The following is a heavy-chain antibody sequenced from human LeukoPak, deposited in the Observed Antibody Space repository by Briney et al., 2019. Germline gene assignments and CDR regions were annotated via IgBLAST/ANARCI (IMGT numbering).Heavy chain of an antibody. D-gene: IGHD4-11*01. J-gene: IGHJ4*02. CDR1: GFTFSNAW. CDR3: TTDLTVTTGDY. V-gene: IGHV3-15*01. Sequence: PGGSLRLSCAASGFTFSNAWMSWVRQAPGKGLEWVGRIKSKTDGGTADYAAPVKGRFTISRDDSKNTLYLQMNSLKTEDTAVYYCTTDLTVTTGDYWGQGTLVTVSS. CDR2: IKSKTDGGTA.